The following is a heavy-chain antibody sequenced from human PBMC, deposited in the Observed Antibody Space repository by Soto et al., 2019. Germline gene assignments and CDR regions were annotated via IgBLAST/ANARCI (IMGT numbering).Heavy chain of an antibody. Sequence: VQLVQSGAEVKKPGASVMVSCKTSGDSFNDYYIHWVRQAPGQGLEWMGWINPNGGVTKYAQKLRGRVTVTRDTSIRTVYRELSRLRSDDTAVYYCARESGGATATLDYYYFYMDVWGKGTTVTVSS. V-gene: IGHV1-2*02. CDR2: INPNGGVT. CDR3: ARESGGATATLDYYYFYMDV. J-gene: IGHJ6*03. CDR1: GDSFNDYY. D-gene: IGHD5-12*01.